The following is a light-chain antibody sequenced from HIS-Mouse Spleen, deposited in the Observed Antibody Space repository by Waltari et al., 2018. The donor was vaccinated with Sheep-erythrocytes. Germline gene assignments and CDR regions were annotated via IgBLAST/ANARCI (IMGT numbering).Light chain of an antibody. CDR2: AAS. V-gene: IGKV1-27*01. CDR1: QGISNY. Sequence: DIQMTQSPSSLSASVGDRATITCRAIQGISNYLAWYQQKPGKVPKLLIYAASTLQSGVPSRFSGSGSGTDFTLTISSLQPEDVATYYCQKYNSAPPTFGQGTKVEIK. J-gene: IGKJ1*01. CDR3: QKYNSAPPT.